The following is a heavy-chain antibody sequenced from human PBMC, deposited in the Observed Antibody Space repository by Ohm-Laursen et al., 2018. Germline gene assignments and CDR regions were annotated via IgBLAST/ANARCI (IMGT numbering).Heavy chain of an antibody. J-gene: IGHJ3*02. CDR2: IYSGGST. CDR1: GFTVSSNY. Sequence: GSLRLSCAASGFTVSSNYMTWVRQAPGKGLEWVSVIYSGGSTYYADSVKGRFTISRDNSKNTLYLQMNSLRAEDTAVYYCARDPAYTEYGAFDIWGQGTMVAVSS. V-gene: IGHV3-66*01. D-gene: IGHD4-17*01. CDR3: ARDPAYTEYGAFDI.